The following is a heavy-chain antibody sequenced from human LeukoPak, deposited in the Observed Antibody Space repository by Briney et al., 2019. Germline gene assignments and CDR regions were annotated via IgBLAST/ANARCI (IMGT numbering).Heavy chain of an antibody. CDR1: GDSINRGAYS. CDR3: ARVNYYGSGSYLWSDP. CDR2: IHYSGST. J-gene: IGHJ5*02. D-gene: IGHD3-10*01. V-gene: IGHV4-30-2*01. Sequence: SETLSLTCAVTGDSINRGAYSWSWIRQPPGKGLDLLGYIHYSGSTYYNPSLKSRVTISLDRPKNQFSLKLTSVTAADTAVYYCARVNYYGSGSYLWSDPWGHGTLVTVSS.